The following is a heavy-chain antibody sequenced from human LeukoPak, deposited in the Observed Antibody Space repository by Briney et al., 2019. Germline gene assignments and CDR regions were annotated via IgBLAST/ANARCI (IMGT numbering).Heavy chain of an antibody. CDR3: AKDRWQLVDWRGFDN. CDR2: ISGNGDRT. V-gene: IGHV3-23*01. J-gene: IGHJ4*02. CDR1: GFTFSSYA. D-gene: IGHD6-6*01. Sequence: PGGSLRLSCAASGFTFSSYAMSWVRQAPGKWLEWVSGISGNGDRTYYADSVKGRFTISRDYSKNTLFLQMNGLRAEDTAVYYCAKDRWQLVDWRGFDNWGQGTLVTVSS.